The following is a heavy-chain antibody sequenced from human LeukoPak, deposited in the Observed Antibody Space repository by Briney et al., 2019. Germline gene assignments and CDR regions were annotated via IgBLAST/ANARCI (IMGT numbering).Heavy chain of an antibody. J-gene: IGHJ3*02. Sequence: GGSLRLSCAASGFTVSSNYMSWVRQAPGKGLEWVSVIYSGGSTYYADSVKGRFTISRDNSKNTLYLQMNSLRAEDTAVYYCARSLSQQLVGAFDIWGQGTMVTVSS. CDR3: ARSLSQQLVGAFDI. CDR1: GFTVSSNY. CDR2: IYSGGST. V-gene: IGHV3-66*01. D-gene: IGHD6-13*01.